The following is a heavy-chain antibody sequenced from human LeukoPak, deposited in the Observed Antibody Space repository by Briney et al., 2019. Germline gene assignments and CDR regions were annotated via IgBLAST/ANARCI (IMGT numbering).Heavy chain of an antibody. J-gene: IGHJ4*02. CDR1: GFSVSNNY. CDR2: IYGDGRT. Sequence: PGGSLRLSCVVSGFSVSNNYIIWVRQAPGNGLERVSDIYGDGRTSHSASVRGRFTISRDNSKNIVSLQMNNLRAEDTAVYYCARGRGLGVVSPYFDYWGQGTLVTVSS. D-gene: IGHD3-3*01. V-gene: IGHV3-53*01. CDR3: ARGRGLGVVSPYFDY.